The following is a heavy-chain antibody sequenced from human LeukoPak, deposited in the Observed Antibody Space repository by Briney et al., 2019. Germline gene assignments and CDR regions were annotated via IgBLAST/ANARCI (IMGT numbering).Heavy chain of an antibody. CDR3: AKGGPLGYCTSTSCYTVFH. V-gene: IGHV3-53*01. CDR2: IYSGGTT. CDR1: GFTVSNNY. D-gene: IGHD2-2*02. Sequence: GGSLRLSCAASGFTVSNNYMNWVRQAPGKGLEWVSLIYSGGTTYYADSVKGRFTISRDNSKNTLYLQMNSLRAEDTALYYCAKGGPLGYCTSTSCYTVFHWGQGTLVTVSS. J-gene: IGHJ4*02.